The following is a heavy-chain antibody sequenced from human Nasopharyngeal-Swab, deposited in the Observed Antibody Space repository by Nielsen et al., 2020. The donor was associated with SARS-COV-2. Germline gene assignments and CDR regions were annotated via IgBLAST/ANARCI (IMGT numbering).Heavy chain of an antibody. Sequence: GESLKISCAASGFTFSSYGMHWVRQAPGKGLEWAAAISYDGNTKYYADSAKGRFTISRDSAKNALYLEMNSLRPEDTAVYYCARDDGSLGDSWGQGTLVTVSS. CDR2: ISYDGNTK. V-gene: IGHV3-30*03. CDR3: ARDDGSLGDS. CDR1: GFTFSSYG. J-gene: IGHJ4*02. D-gene: IGHD3-10*01.